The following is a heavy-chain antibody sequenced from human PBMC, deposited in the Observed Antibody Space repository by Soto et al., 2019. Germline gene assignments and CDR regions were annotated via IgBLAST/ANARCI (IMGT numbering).Heavy chain of an antibody. J-gene: IGHJ4*02. D-gene: IGHD3-22*01. CDR3: ARQHYYDSSGYYTWS. CDR2: VHYSGST. CDR1: GGSIRSNKHY. V-gene: IGHV4-39*01. Sequence: SENLSLTCSVSGGSIRSNKHYWGWIRQPPGKGLEWIATVHYSGSTYYTPSLKNRVTISADTSKNQFSLRLNSVTAADTAVYYCARQHYYDSSGYYTWSWGQGTLVT.